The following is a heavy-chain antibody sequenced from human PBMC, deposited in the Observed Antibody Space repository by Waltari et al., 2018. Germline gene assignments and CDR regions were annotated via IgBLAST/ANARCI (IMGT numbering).Heavy chain of an antibody. CDR3: ASDSSNSDDWFDP. Sequence: EVQLVESGGGLVKPGGSLRLACEASGFTLSHYSMNWVRQAPGKGLELVSRIGIDVSHVFYADSVTCLFIISRDIATNSLYLTMNSLRVEDTAVYYCASDSSNSDDWFDPWGQGTLVTVSS. D-gene: IGHD1-1*01. CDR2: IGIDVSHV. V-gene: IGHV3-21*02. J-gene: IGHJ5*02. CDR1: GFTLSHYS.